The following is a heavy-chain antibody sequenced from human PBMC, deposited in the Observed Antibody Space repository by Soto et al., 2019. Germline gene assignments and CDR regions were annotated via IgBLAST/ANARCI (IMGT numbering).Heavy chain of an antibody. V-gene: IGHV3-48*03. CDR2: ISSSGSTI. J-gene: IGHJ4*02. D-gene: IGHD3-22*01. Sequence: GGSLRLSCAASGFTFSSYEMNWVRQAPGKGLEWVSYISSSGSTIYYADSVKGRFTISRDNAKNSLYLQMNSLGAEDTAVYYCARGEYYYDSSGYYLFDYWGQGTLVTVSS. CDR1: GFTFSSYE. CDR3: ARGEYYYDSSGYYLFDY.